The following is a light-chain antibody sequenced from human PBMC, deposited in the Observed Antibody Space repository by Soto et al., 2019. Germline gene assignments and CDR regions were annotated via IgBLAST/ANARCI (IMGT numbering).Light chain of an antibody. CDR1: QSVTGN. J-gene: IGKJ5*01. CDR3: QQYHDWPPVT. Sequence: EVVMTQSPATLSVSPGERATLSCRASQSVTGNLALYQQKPGQAPRLLIYGASTRATGIPARFSGSGSGTEFTLTISSLQSEDFAVYYCQQYHDWPPVTFGQGTRLEIK. CDR2: GAS. V-gene: IGKV3-15*01.